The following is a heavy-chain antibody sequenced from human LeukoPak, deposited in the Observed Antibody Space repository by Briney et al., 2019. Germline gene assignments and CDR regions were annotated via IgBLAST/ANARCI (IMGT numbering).Heavy chain of an antibody. D-gene: IGHD6-13*01. CDR2: INHSGST. V-gene: IGHV4-34*01. CDR1: GGSFSGYY. CDR3: ARDLWRSSSWSTSDAFDI. J-gene: IGHJ3*02. Sequence: MTSETLSLTCAVYGGSFSGYYWSWIRQPPGKGLEWIGEINHSGSTNYNPSLKSRVTISVDTSKNQFSLKLSSVTAADTAVYYCARDLWRSSSWSTSDAFDIWGQGTMVTVSS.